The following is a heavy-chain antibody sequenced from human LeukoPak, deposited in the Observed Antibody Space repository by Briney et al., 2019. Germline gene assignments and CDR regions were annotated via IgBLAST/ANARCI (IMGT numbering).Heavy chain of an antibody. CDR3: ARGTMASDF. CDR1: GFTFSDYY. J-gene: IGHJ4*02. CDR2: ISISGTTT. D-gene: IGHD3-10*01. Sequence: PGGSLRLSCAASGFTFSDYYMTWISQTPGKGLEWVSYISISGTTTFYVDSVKGRFTISRDNTKNSLYLQMNSLRAEDTAMYYCARGTMASDFWGQGTLVTVSS. V-gene: IGHV3-11*01.